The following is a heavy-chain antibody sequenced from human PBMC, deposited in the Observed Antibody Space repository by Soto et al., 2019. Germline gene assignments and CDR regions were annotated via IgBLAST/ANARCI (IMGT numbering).Heavy chain of an antibody. Sequence: QVQLQESGPGLVKPSETLSLTCTVSGGSISSYYWSWIRQPPGKGLEWIGYIYYSGSTNYIPSLKSRVTISVDTSKNQFSLKLSSVTAADTAVYYCARVEGIAAVNWFDPWGQGTLVTVSS. J-gene: IGHJ5*02. D-gene: IGHD6-13*01. CDR3: ARVEGIAAVNWFDP. CDR1: GGSISSYY. V-gene: IGHV4-59*01. CDR2: IYYSGST.